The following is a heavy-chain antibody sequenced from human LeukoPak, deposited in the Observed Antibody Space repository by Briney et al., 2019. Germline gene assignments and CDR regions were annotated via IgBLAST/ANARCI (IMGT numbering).Heavy chain of an antibody. CDR1: GYTFTGYL. V-gene: IGHV1-46*01. Sequence: ASVKVSCKAFGYTFTGYLTHWVRQAPRQQPEWMGVISPSGGSTIYAQKFKGRVTLTRDMSTSTVYLELSSLRSEDTAVYYCARDNSVRDEAWWFNPWGQGTLVTVSS. D-gene: IGHD5-24*01. CDR2: ISPSGGST. J-gene: IGHJ5*02. CDR3: ARDNSVRDEAWWFNP.